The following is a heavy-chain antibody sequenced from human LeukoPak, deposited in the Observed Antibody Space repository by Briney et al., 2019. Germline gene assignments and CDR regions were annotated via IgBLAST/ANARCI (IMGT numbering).Heavy chain of an antibody. J-gene: IGHJ4*02. CDR3: ARGRKIAVAGTFDY. V-gene: IGHV4-39*07. CDR2: INHSGST. Sequence: SETLSLTCTVSGGSISSSSYYWSWIRQPPGKGLEWIGEINHSGSTNYNPSLKSRVTISVDTSKNQFSLKLSSVTAADTAVYYCARGRKIAVAGTFDYWGQGTLVTVSS. CDR1: GGSISSSSYY. D-gene: IGHD6-19*01.